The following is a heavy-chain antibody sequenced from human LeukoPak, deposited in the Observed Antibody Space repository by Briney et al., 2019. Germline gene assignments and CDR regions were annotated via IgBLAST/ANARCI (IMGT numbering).Heavy chain of an antibody. J-gene: IGHJ4*02. Sequence: SETLSLTCTVSGGSISSYYWSWIRQPPGKGLEWIGYIYYSGSTNYNPSLKSRVSISVDTTKNQFSLSLTSVTAADTAVYFCARAIVRGVELDYWGQGILLTVSS. D-gene: IGHD3-10*02. V-gene: IGHV4-59*01. CDR3: ARAIVRGVELDY. CDR1: GGSISSYY. CDR2: IYYSGST.